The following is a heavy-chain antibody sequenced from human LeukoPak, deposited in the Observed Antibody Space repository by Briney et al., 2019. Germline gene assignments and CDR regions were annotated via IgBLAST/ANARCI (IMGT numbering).Heavy chain of an antibody. D-gene: IGHD3-16*01. V-gene: IGHV3-23*01. J-gene: IGHJ6*03. CDR1: GFTFSSYA. CDR2: ISGSGGST. CDR3: ARGPFRAGSYYYYMDV. Sequence: GGSLRLSCAASGFTFSSYAMSWVRQAPGKGLEWVSAISGSGGSTYYADSVKGRFTISRDNSKNTLYLQMNSLRDEDTAVYYCARGPFRAGSYYYYMDVWGTGTTVTVSS.